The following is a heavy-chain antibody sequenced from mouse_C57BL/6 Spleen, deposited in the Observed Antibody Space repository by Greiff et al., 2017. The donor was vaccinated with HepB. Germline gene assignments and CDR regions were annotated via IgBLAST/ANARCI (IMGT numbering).Heavy chain of an antibody. CDR3: ARYWGSSGRAMDY. V-gene: IGHV1-50*01. CDR2: IDPSDSYT. J-gene: IGHJ4*01. Sequence: QVQLQQPGAELVKPGASVKLSCKASGYTFTSYWMQWVKQRPGQGLEWIGEIDPSDSYTNYNQKFKGKATLTVDTSSRTAYMQLSSLTSEDSAVYYCARYWGSSGRAMDYWGQGTSVTVSS. D-gene: IGHD4-1*01. CDR1: GYTFTSYW.